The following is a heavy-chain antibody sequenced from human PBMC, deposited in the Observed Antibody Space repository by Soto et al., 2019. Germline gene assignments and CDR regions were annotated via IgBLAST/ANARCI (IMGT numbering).Heavy chain of an antibody. CDR3: ARAYEGDYFDY. CDR2: ISYDGSNK. CDR1: GFTFSSYA. J-gene: IGHJ4*02. Sequence: QVQLVESGGGVVQPGRSLRLSCAASGFTFSSYAMHWVRQAPDKGLEWVAVISYDGSNKYYADSVKGRFTISRDNSKNTLYLQMNSRRAEDTAVYYCARAYEGDYFDYWGQGTLVTVSS. V-gene: IGHV3-30-3*01. D-gene: IGHD3-16*01.